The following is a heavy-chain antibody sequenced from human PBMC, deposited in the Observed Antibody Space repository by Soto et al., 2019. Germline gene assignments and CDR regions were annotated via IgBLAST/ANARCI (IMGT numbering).Heavy chain of an antibody. CDR2: FDPEDGET. D-gene: IGHD1-26*01. J-gene: IGHJ4*02. Sequence: ASVKVSCKVSGYTLTELSMHWLRQAPGKGLEWMGGFDPEDGETIYAQKFQGRVTMTEDTSTDTAYMELSGLRSGDTAVYYCATDRFLGATTALDYWGQGTLVTVSS. CDR3: ATDRFLGATTALDY. CDR1: GYTLTELS. V-gene: IGHV1-24*01.